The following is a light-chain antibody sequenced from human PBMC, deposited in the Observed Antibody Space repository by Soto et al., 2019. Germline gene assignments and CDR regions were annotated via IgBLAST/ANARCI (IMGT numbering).Light chain of an antibody. CDR2: DAS. Sequence: IVSPQSPATLAVSPGERASLSLGASQSVSILLAWYQQKPGLAPRLLIYDASNRATGIPARFSGSGSGTDFTLTISSLEPEDFAVYYCQQRSNWPVTFGPGTKVDIK. CDR1: QSVSIL. V-gene: IGKV3-11*01. J-gene: IGKJ3*01. CDR3: QQRSNWPVT.